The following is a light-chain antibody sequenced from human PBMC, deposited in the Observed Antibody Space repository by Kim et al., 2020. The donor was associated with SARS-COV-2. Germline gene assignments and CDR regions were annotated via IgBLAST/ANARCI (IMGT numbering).Light chain of an antibody. CDR2: AAS. CDR1: QDITNY. CDR3: QNYYSAPTTT. Sequence: DIQMTQSPSSLSASVGDRVTFTCRASQDITNYLAWYQQKPGKPPKLLIFAASTLQSGVPSRFSGTGSETAFTLTISSLQVEDVATYYCQNYYSAPTTTFGQGTRLEIK. V-gene: IGKV1-27*01. J-gene: IGKJ5*01.